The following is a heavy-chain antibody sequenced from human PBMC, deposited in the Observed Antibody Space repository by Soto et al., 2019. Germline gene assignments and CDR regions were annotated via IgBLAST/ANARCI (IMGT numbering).Heavy chain of an antibody. CDR2: IYYSGST. J-gene: IGHJ4*02. D-gene: IGHD3-16*02. CDR3: ARETFHLGELSDDY. V-gene: IGHV4-31*03. CDR1: GGSISSSGYY. Sequence: SETLSLTCTVSGGSISSSGYYWSWIRQHPGKGLEWIGYIYYSGSTYYNPSLKSRVTISVDTSKNQFSLKLSSVTAADTAVYYCARETFHLGELSDDYWGQGTLVTVSS.